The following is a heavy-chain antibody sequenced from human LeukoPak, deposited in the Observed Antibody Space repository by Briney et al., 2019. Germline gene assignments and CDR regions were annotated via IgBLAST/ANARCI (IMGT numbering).Heavy chain of an antibody. Sequence: PGGSLRLSCAASGFTFSNYAIHWVRQAPGKGLEYFSGIGSNGGSTYYANSVKGRFTISRDNSKNTLYLQMGSLRVEDTSVFYCARSRTTVGPGYFDYWGQGTLVTVSS. CDR1: GFTFSNYA. V-gene: IGHV3-64*01. CDR3: ARSRTTVGPGYFDY. J-gene: IGHJ4*02. D-gene: IGHD4-11*01. CDR2: IGSNGGST.